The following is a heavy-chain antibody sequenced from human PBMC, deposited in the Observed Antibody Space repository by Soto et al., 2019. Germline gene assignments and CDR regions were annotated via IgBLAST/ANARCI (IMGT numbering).Heavy chain of an antibody. J-gene: IGHJ4*02. D-gene: IGHD1-1*01. CDR2: FDPEDGET. CDR3: ATKTLSPTGSYFEY. CDR1: GYTLTELS. Sequence: ASVKVSCKVSGYTLTELSMHWVRQAPGKGLEWMGGFDPEDGETIYAQKFQGRVTMTEDTSTDTAYMELSSLRSEDTAVYYCATKTLSPTGSYFEYWGQGTLVNVSS. V-gene: IGHV1-24*01.